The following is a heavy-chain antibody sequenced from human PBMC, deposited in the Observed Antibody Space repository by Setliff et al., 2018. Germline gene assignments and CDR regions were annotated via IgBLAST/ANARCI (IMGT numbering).Heavy chain of an antibody. CDR1: GDSISSSRYY. D-gene: IGHD1-1*01. Sequence: KPSETLSLTCTVSGDSISSSRYYWAWIRQPPGKGLEWIGNIYYSGTTYSNPSLKSRLTMSVDTSKNQFSLRLSSVTASDTAVYYCATTGTYRYFDHWGQGTLVTVSS. V-gene: IGHV4-39*01. CDR3: ATTGTYRYFDH. CDR2: IYYSGTT. J-gene: IGHJ4*02.